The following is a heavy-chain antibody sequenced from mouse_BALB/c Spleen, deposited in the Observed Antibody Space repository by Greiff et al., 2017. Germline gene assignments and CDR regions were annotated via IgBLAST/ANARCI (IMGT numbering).Heavy chain of an antibody. CDR3: ASMDYRYDGPYY. Sequence: EVQLQQSGPGLVKPSQSLSLTCSVTGYSITSGYYWNWIRQFPGNKLEWMGYISYDGSNNYNPSLKNRISITRDTSKNQFFLKLNSVTTEDTATYYCASMDYRYDGPYYWGQGTTLTVSS. V-gene: IGHV3-6*02. D-gene: IGHD2-14*01. CDR2: ISYDGSN. CDR1: GYSITSGYY. J-gene: IGHJ2*01.